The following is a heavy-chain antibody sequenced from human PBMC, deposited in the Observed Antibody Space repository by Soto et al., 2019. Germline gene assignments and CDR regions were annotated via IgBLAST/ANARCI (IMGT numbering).Heavy chain of an antibody. V-gene: IGHV1-46*01. CDR3: ASVLGYCTNGVCYKPGRYYYYGMDV. CDR2: INPSGGST. D-gene: IGHD2-8*01. Sequence: QVQLVQSGAEVKKPGASVKVSCKASGYTFTSYYMHWVRQAPGQGLEWMGIINPSGGSTSYAQKFQGRVTITRDTSTSTVYMELSSLRSEDTAVYYCASVLGYCTNGVCYKPGRYYYYGMDVWGQGTTVTVSS. CDR1: GYTFTSYY. J-gene: IGHJ6*02.